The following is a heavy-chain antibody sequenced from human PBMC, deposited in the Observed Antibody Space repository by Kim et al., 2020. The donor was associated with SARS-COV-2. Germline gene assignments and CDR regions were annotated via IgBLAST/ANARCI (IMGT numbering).Heavy chain of an antibody. CDR3: AKDPIGDYGSWFDP. CDR2: ISGSGGST. D-gene: IGHD4-17*01. Sequence: GGSLRLSCAASRFTFSSYAMNWVRQAPGKGLDWVSGISGSGGSTSYADSVKGRFTISRDNSKNTLYLQMNSLRAEDTAVYYCAKDPIGDYGSWFDPWGQGTLVTVSS. V-gene: IGHV3-23*01. J-gene: IGHJ5*02. CDR1: RFTFSSYA.